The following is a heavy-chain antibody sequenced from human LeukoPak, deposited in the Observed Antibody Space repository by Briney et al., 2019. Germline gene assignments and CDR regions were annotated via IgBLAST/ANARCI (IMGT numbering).Heavy chain of an antibody. D-gene: IGHD3-16*02. V-gene: IGHV1-18*03. CDR1: GYTFSNYG. CDR3: AREGIWWSYPHFDY. Sequence: AAVKVSCKASGYTFSNYGISWVRQAPGQGLEWRGWISGYNGHTNYAQNLQGRVTMTRDTSASTAYMELNSLRSEDMAVYYCAREGIWWSYPHFDYWGQGTLVTVSS. CDR2: ISGYNGHT. J-gene: IGHJ4*02.